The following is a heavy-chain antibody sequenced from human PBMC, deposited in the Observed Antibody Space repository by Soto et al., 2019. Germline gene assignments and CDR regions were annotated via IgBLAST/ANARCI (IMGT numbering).Heavy chain of an antibody. D-gene: IGHD5-12*01. CDR1: GGTFSSYA. J-gene: IGHJ6*02. V-gene: IGHV1-69*06. Sequence: QVQLVQSGAEVKKPGSSVKVSCKASGGTFSSYAISWVRQAPGQGLEWMGGIIPIFGTANYAQKFKGRVTITADKPTRTAYMELSSMRSEDTGVYYCAIEPATGSYYYYYGMDVWGQGTTVTVSS. CDR2: IIPIFGTA. CDR3: AIEPATGSYYYYYGMDV.